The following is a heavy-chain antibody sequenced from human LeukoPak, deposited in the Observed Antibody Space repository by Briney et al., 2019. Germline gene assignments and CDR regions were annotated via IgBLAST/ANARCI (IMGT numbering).Heavy chain of an antibody. CDR1: GGSISSYY. J-gene: IGHJ3*02. CDR3: ARGPVGGATYYDGDAFDI. Sequence: SETLSLTCTVSGGSISSYYWSWIRQPAGKGLEWIGRIYTSGSTNYNPSLKSQVTMSVDTSKNQFSLKLSSVTAADTAVYYCARGPVGGATYYDGDAFDIWGQGTMVTVSS. V-gene: IGHV4-4*07. D-gene: IGHD1-26*01. CDR2: IYTSGST.